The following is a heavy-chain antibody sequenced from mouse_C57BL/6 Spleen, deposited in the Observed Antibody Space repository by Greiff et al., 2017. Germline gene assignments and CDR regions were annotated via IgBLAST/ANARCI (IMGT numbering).Heavy chain of an antibody. J-gene: IGHJ4*01. D-gene: IGHD1-1*01. CDR1: GFTFSDYG. CDR2: ISSGSSTI. Sequence: EVQVVESGGGLVKPGGSLKLSCAASGFTFSDYGMHWVRQAPEKGLEWVAYISSGSSTIYYADTVKGRFTISRDNAKNTLFLQMTSLRSEDTAMYYCARSGDYYGSSHYAMDYWGQGTSVTVSS. CDR3: ARSGDYYGSSHYAMDY. V-gene: IGHV5-17*01.